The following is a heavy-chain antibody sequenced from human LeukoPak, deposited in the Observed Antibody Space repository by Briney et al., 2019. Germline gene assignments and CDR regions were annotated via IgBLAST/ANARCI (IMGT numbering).Heavy chain of an antibody. Sequence: SETLSLTCTVSGGSLSSSSYYWGCIRQRPGKGLEWIGSIYYSGSTNYNPSLKSRVTISLYTSKNPFSLKLRSVTAADTAVYYWASGGSGYYYSWGQGSLVTVSS. J-gene: IGHJ4*02. CDR2: IYYSGST. CDR1: GGSLSSSSYY. V-gene: IGHV4-39*01. D-gene: IGHD3-22*01. CDR3: ASGGSGYYYS.